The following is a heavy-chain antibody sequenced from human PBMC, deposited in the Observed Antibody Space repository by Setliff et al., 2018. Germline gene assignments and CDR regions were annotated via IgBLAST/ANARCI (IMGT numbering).Heavy chain of an antibody. CDR1: GNSISNGDYY. J-gene: IGHJ3*01. D-gene: IGHD3-16*01. CDR3: ARALAYLRGSTFGPDAFDF. CDR2: ISDSRNT. Sequence: SETLSLTCSVSGNSISNGDYYWNWIRQSPGKGLVWIGVISDSRNTHYNPSLKSRTTISVDTSKNQFSLRLTSVTAADTAVYFCARALAYLRGSTFGPDAFDFWGQGTMVTVSS. V-gene: IGHV4-30-4*01.